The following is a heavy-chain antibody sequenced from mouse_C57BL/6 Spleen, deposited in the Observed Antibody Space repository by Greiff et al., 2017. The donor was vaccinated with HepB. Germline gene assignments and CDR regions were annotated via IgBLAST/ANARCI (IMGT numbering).Heavy chain of an antibody. V-gene: IGHV1-74*01. D-gene: IGHD2-2*01. CDR2: IHPSDSDT. CDR1: GYTFTSYW. Sequence: QVQLQQPGAELVKPGASVKVSCKASGYTFTSYWMHWVKQRPGQGLEWIGRIHPSDSDTNYNQKFKGKATLTVDKSSSTAYMQLSSLTSEDSAVYYCAMRNYYGYDEAMDYWGQGTSVTVSS. CDR3: AMRNYYGYDEAMDY. J-gene: IGHJ4*01.